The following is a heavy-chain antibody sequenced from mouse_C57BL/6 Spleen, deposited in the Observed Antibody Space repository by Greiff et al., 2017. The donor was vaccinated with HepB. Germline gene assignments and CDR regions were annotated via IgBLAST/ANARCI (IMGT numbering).Heavy chain of an antibody. Sequence: VQRVESGAELVKPGASVKMSCKASGYTFTTYPIEWMKQNHGKSLEWIGNFHPYNDDTKYNEKFKGKATLTVEKSSSTVYLELSRLTSDDSAVYYCARQSNYGWYFDVWGTGTTVTVSS. CDR1: GYTFTTYP. CDR3: ARQSNYGWYFDV. V-gene: IGHV1-47*01. CDR2: FHPYNDDT. D-gene: IGHD2-5*01. J-gene: IGHJ1*03.